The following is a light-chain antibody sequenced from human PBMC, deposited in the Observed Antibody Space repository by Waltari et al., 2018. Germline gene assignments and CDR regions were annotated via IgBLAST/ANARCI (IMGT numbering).Light chain of an antibody. CDR2: AAS. CDR1: QSISSW. J-gene: IGKJ2*01. V-gene: IGKV1-5*01. CDR3: QQYNSYSYT. Sequence: DIQMTQSPSTLSASVGDRVTITCRASQSISSWLAWYQQKPGQAPKLLIYAASSLESGVPSRFSGSGSGTEFTLTISSLQPDDFATYYCQQYNSYSYTFGQGTKLEIK.